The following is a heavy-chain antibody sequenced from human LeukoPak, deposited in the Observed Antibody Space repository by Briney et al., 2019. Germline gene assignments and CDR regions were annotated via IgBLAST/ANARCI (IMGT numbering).Heavy chain of an antibody. CDR2: INHSGST. CDR1: GGSFSGYN. V-gene: IGHV4-34*01. Sequence: PSETLSLTCAVYGGSFSGYNWSWIRQPPGKGLEWIGEINHSGSTNYNPSLKSRVTISVDTSKNQFSLKLSSVTAADTAVYYCARGGPMTTVTTNFDYWGQGTLVTVSS. J-gene: IGHJ4*02. D-gene: IGHD4-17*01. CDR3: ARGGPMTTVTTNFDY.